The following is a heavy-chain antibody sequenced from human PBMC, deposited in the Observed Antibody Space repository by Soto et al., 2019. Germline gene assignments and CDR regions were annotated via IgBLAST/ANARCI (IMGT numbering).Heavy chain of an antibody. D-gene: IGHD2-21*02. J-gene: IGHJ5*02. V-gene: IGHV4-4*02. CDR3: AREIVTAGGNNYFDP. CDR2: VYHTGDT. CDR1: GGTVARSHW. Sequence: SETLSLTCGVSGGTVARSHWWSWVRQSPGRGLEWIGNVYHTGDTNFNPSLQSRVTFSVDKSNNQFSLRLTSVTAADTAVYFCAREIVTAGGNNYFDPWGPGTLVTVSS.